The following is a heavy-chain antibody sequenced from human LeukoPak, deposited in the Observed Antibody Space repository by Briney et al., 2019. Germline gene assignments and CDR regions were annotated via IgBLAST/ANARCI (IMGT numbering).Heavy chain of an antibody. J-gene: IGHJ3*02. Sequence: GGSLRLSCAASGFTFSSYWMHWVRQAPGKGLVWVSHINKGGSSTSYADSVKGRFTISRDNAKNTLHLQMNSLRAEDTAVYYCAREARGGYNLDAFDIWGQGTMVTVSS. V-gene: IGHV3-74*01. CDR2: INKGGSST. D-gene: IGHD5-24*01. CDR1: GFTFSSYW. CDR3: AREARGGYNLDAFDI.